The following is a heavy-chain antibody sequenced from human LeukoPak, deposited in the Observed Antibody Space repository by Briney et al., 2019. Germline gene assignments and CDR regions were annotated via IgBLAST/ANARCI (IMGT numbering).Heavy chain of an antibody. Sequence: GGSLRLSCAASGFTVSSNYMSWVRQAPGKGLEWVSVIYSGGSTYYADSVKGRFTISRDNSKNTLYLQMNSLRAEDTAVYYCAREAGTWGPLDFDYWGQGTLVTVSS. CDR1: GFTVSSNY. CDR3: AREAGTWGPLDFDY. CDR2: IYSGGST. V-gene: IGHV3-66*01. J-gene: IGHJ4*02. D-gene: IGHD6-13*01.